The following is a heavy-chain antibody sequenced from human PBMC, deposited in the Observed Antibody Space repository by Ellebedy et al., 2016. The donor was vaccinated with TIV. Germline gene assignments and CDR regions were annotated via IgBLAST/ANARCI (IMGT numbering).Heavy chain of an antibody. J-gene: IGHJ4*02. CDR2: FYPGDSDG. CDR3: ATEGYCSGGTCYEAY. Sequence: GESLKISXKGSGYTFTSYWITWVRQVPGKGLEWMGLFYPGDSDGRYSPSFQGQVTISADKSISTAYLQLSSLKVSDTAMYYCATEGYCSGGTCYEAYWGQGTLVTVSS. V-gene: IGHV5-51*01. CDR1: GYTFTSYW. D-gene: IGHD2-15*01.